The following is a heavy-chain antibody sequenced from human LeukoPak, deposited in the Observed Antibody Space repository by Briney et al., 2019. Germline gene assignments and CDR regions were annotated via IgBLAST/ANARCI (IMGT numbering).Heavy chain of an antibody. CDR2: ISYDGSNK. V-gene: IGHV3-30*09. J-gene: IGHJ4*02. Sequence: GRSLRLSCVASGFTFSSYAMHWVRQAPGKGLEWVAIISYDGSNKYYAESVKGRFAVSRDNSKNTLYLQMNSPRAEDTAVYYCARGSGWPPDCDYWGQGTLVTVSS. D-gene: IGHD6-19*01. CDR1: GFTFSSYA. CDR3: ARGSGWPPDCDY.